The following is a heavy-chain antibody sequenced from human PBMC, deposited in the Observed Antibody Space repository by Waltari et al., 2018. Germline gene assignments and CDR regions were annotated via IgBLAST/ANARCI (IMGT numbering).Heavy chain of an antibody. CDR2: IYTSGGT. V-gene: IGHV4-4*07. D-gene: IGHD6-6*01. Sequence: QVQLQESGPGLVKPSETLSLTCTVSGGSISSYYWSWIRQPAGQGLEWIGRIYTSGGTNYNPPLKSRVTMSVDTSKNQFSLKLSSVTAADTAVYYCAREDSSSSRGEAFDIWGQGTMVTVSS. J-gene: IGHJ3*02. CDR1: GGSISSYY. CDR3: AREDSSSSRGEAFDI.